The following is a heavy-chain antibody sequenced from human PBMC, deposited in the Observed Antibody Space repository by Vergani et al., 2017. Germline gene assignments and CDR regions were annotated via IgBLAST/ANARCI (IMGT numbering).Heavy chain of an antibody. CDR1: GGSISSYY. V-gene: IGHV4-59*01. D-gene: IGHD3-3*01. J-gene: IGHJ6*03. CDR3: ARGRSNDFWSGYYSAGYYYYYMDV. Sequence: QVQLQESGPGLVKPSETLSLTCTVSGGSISSYYWSWIRQPPGKGLEWIGYIYYSGSTNYNPSLQSRVTISVDTSKNQFSLKLSSVTAADTAVYYCARGRSNDFWSGYYSAGYYYYYMDVWGKGTTVTVSS. CDR2: IYYSGST.